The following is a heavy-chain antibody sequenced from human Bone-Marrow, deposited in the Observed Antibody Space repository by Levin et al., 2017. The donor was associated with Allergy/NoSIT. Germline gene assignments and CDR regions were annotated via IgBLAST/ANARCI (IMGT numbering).Heavy chain of an antibody. Sequence: GGSLRLSCATSGFTFNQYGMHWIRQAPGKGLEWVALIWYDESKKYYADSVKGRFTISRDNSKDTLYLQMNNLRVEDTAVYYCAGAYSSGWFDYWGQGTLVTVSS. CDR3: AGAYSSGWFDY. J-gene: IGHJ5*01. CDR2: IWYDESKK. D-gene: IGHD3-22*01. CDR1: GFTFNQYG. V-gene: IGHV3-33*01.